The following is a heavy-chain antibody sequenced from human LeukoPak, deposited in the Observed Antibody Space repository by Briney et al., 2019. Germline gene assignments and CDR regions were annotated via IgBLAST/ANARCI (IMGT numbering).Heavy chain of an antibody. CDR1: GFTLSSYW. CDR2: INSDGRTT. CDR3: ASKEVFDY. V-gene: IGHV3-74*01. Sequence: GGSLRLSCAVSGFTLSSYWMHWVRQAPGKGLVWVSGINSDGRTTRYADSVKALFTISRDNAKNTLYLQMTSLRAEDTAVYYCASKEVFDYWGQGTLVTVSS. J-gene: IGHJ4*02.